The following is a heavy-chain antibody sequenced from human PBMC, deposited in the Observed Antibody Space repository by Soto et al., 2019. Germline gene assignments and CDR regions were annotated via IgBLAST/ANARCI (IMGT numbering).Heavy chain of an antibody. CDR2: IYYSGST. CDR1: GGSISSGGYY. CDR3: ARERAYYDILTGYYPGYYFDY. Sequence: LSLTCTVSGGSISSGGYYWSWIRQHPGKGLEWIGYIYYSGSTYYNPSLKSRVTISVDTSKNQFSLKLSSVTAADTAVYYCARERAYYDILTGYYPGYYFDYWGQGTLVTVSS. D-gene: IGHD3-9*01. V-gene: IGHV4-31*03. J-gene: IGHJ4*02.